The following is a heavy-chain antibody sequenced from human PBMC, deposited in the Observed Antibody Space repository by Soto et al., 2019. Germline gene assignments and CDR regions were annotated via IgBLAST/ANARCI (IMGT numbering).Heavy chain of an antibody. Sequence: PGGSLRLSCAASGFTFSSYSMNWVRQAPGKGLEWVSSISSSSYIYYADSVKGRFTISRDNAKNSLYLQMNSLRAEDTAVYYCATTVVTLYYYGMDVWGQGTTVTVSS. CDR1: GFTFSSYS. CDR3: ATTVVTLYYYGMDV. V-gene: IGHV3-21*01. CDR2: ISSSSYI. D-gene: IGHD2-21*02. J-gene: IGHJ6*02.